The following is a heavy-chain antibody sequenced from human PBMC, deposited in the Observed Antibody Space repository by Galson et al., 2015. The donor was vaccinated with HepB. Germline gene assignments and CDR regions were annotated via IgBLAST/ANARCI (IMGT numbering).Heavy chain of an antibody. CDR1: GFTFSSYA. J-gene: IGHJ4*02. D-gene: IGHD1-26*01. CDR2: ISYDGSNK. CDR3: AREAYSGSYYEQGPTPFDY. Sequence: SLRLSCAASGFTFSSYAMHWVRQAPGKGLEWVAVISYDGSNKYYADSVKGRFTISRDNSKNTLYLQMNSLRAEDTAVYYCAREAYSGSYYEQGPTPFDYWGQGTLVTVSS. V-gene: IGHV3-30-3*01.